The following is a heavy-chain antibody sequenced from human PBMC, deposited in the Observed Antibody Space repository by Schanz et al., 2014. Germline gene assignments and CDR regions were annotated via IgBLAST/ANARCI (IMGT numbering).Heavy chain of an antibody. Sequence: QIQLVQSGPEVKKPGATVKVSCKASGYIFINSGISWVRQAPGQGLEWMGWISVYNHNKEYDQKFQGRVTMTTDTSTSTAYMAQTDLRSDNTAVYYCARDRRFFDRDDLYYFDSWGQGTLVTVSS. V-gene: IGHV1-18*01. D-gene: IGHD3-3*01. CDR3: ARDRRFFDRDDLYYFDS. CDR1: GYIFINSG. CDR2: ISVYNHNK. J-gene: IGHJ4*02.